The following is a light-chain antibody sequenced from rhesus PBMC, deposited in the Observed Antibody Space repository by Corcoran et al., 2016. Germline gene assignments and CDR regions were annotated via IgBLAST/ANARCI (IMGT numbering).Light chain of an antibody. J-gene: IGKJ4*01. V-gene: IGKV3-24*04. CDR2: GAS. CDR1: QSVSSY. CDR3: LQSSNWPHLT. Sequence: EIVMTQSPATLALSPGERATLSCRASQSVSSYLAWYQQKPGQAPRLLIYGASSRATGIPDRFSGSGAGTEVTPTISSLEPEDVGVYFCLQSSNWPHLTFGGGTKVELK.